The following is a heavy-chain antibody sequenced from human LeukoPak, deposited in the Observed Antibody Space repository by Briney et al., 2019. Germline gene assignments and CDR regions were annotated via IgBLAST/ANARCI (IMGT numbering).Heavy chain of an antibody. Sequence: GGSLRLSCAASGFTFNSYAMSWVRQAPGKGLEWVSTIGGSGGSNTHYADSVKGRFTISRDNSKNTLYLQMNSLRAEDTAVYYCARLYCSSTSCYTGVDYWGQGTLVTVSS. CDR1: GFTFNSYA. CDR2: IGGSGGSNT. V-gene: IGHV3-23*01. D-gene: IGHD2-2*02. J-gene: IGHJ4*02. CDR3: ARLYCSSTSCYTGVDY.